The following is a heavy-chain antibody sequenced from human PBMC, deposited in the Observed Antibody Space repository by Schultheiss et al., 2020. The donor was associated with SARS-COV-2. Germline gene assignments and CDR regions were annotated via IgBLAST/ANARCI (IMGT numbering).Heavy chain of an antibody. Sequence: ASVKVSCKASGYTFTNYVIHWVRQAPGQRLEWMGWINAGKGNTKYSQKFQGRVTLTRDTSTSTVYMELSSLRSEDTAAYYCARGVVEGVGDPWGQGTLVTVSS. CDR3: ARGVVEGVGDP. CDR1: GYTFTNYV. J-gene: IGHJ5*02. D-gene: IGHD2-2*01. CDR2: INAGKGNT. V-gene: IGHV1-3*01.